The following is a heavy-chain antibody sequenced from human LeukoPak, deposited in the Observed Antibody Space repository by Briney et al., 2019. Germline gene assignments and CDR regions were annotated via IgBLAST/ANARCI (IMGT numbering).Heavy chain of an antibody. J-gene: IGHJ5*02. CDR3: ATGRYDFWSGYYMYNWFDP. CDR2: INHSGST. CDR1: GGSFCGYY. Sequence: SETLSLTCAVYGGSFCGYYWSWIRQPPGKGLEWIGEINHSGSTNYNPSLKSRVTISVDTSKNQFSLKLSSVTAADTAVYYCATGRYDFWSGYYMYNWFDPWGQGTLVTVSS. V-gene: IGHV4-34*01. D-gene: IGHD3-3*01.